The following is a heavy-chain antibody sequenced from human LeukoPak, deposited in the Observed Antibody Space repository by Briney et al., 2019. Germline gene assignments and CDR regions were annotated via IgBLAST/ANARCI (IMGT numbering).Heavy chain of an antibody. V-gene: IGHV4-59*01. CDR3: ARDRAYSSDYYYYYYMDV. Sequence: KPSETLSLTCTVSGGSISSYYWSWIRQPPGKGLEWIGYIYYSGSTNYNPSLKSRVTISVDTSKNQFSLKLSSVTAADTAVYYCARDRAYSSDYYYYYYMDVWGKGTTVTVSS. D-gene: IGHD6-19*01. CDR2: IYYSGST. CDR1: GGSISSYY. J-gene: IGHJ6*03.